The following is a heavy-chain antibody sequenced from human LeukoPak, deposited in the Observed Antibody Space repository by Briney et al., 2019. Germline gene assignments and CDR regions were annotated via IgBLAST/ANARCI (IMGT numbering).Heavy chain of an antibody. J-gene: IGHJ6*02. D-gene: IGHD6-13*01. CDR1: GGTFSSYA. CDR3: ARDRDSYSSSWYEYYYYYYGMDV. CDR2: IIPIFGTA. Sequence: ASVKVSCKASGGTFSSYAISWVRHAPGQGLEWMGGIIPIFGTANYAQKFQGRVTITTDESTSTAYMELRSLRSDDTAVYYCARDRDSYSSSWYEYYYYYYGMDVWGQGTTVTVSS. V-gene: IGHV1-69*05.